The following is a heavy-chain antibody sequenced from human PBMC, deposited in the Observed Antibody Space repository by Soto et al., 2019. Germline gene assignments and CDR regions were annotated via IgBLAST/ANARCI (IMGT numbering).Heavy chain of an antibody. Sequence: QVQLVQSGVEVKKPGASLKVSCKASGYTFTSYGITWVRQAPGQGLEWMGWISADNGVTNYAQKLQGRVTMTTDTAATTAYMELRNLRSDDTAVYYCARRGVLPDFWGQGILVTVSS. V-gene: IGHV1-18*01. D-gene: IGHD3-10*01. CDR2: ISADNGVT. CDR3: ARRGVLPDF. CDR1: GYTFTSYG. J-gene: IGHJ4*02.